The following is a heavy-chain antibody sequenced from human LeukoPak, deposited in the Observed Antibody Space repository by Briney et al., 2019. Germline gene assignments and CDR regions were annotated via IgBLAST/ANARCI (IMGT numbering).Heavy chain of an antibody. Sequence: GGSLRPSCTSSGFSFGDYSMTWVRQAPGKGLEWVGFIRSKAYGGTTEYAASVKGRFTISRDNAKNSLYLHMNSLRSEDTAVYYCATFYYYDSSGYYSNWGQGTLVTVSS. V-gene: IGHV3-49*04. D-gene: IGHD3-22*01. J-gene: IGHJ4*02. CDR2: IRSKAYGGTT. CDR3: ATFYYYDSSGYYSN. CDR1: GFSFGDYS.